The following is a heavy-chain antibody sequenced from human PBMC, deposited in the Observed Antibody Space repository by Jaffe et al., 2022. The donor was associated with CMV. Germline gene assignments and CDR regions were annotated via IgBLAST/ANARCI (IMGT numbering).Heavy chain of an antibody. Sequence: EVQLVESGGGLVQPGGSLRLSCAASGFTFSSYDMHWVRQATGKGLEWVSAIGTAGDTYYPGSVKGRFTISRENAKNSLYLQMNSLRAGDTAVYYCARGGPTIFGVVPRKNYYYGMDVWGQGTTVTVSS. J-gene: IGHJ6*02. CDR3: ARGGPTIFGVVPRKNYYYGMDV. D-gene: IGHD3-3*01. CDR2: IGTAGDT. V-gene: IGHV3-13*01. CDR1: GFTFSSYD.